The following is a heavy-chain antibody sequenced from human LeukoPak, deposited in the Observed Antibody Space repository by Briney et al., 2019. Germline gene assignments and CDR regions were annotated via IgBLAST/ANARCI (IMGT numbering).Heavy chain of an antibody. CDR3: ARDRGSGIYAY. V-gene: IGHV3-21*06. J-gene: IGHJ4*02. D-gene: IGHD1-26*01. CDR2: ISSGSSYI. CDR1: GFPFSTYS. Sequence: GGSLRLSCTASGFPFSTYSMNWVRQAPGKGLEWVSSISSGSSYIFYADSAKGRFTISRDNAKNSLYLEMNSLRAEDTAVYYCARDRGSGIYAYWGQGTLVTVPS.